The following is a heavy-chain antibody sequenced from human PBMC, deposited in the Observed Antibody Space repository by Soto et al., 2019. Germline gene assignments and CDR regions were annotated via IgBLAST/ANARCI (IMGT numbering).Heavy chain of an antibody. CDR2: IYYTGHT. Sequence: QVQLQESGPGLVKPSQTLSLTCTVSGVSINTGGRFWSWVRQLPGKGLEWIGYIYYTGHTGYNPSLQSRLTISVDTSKNQFSLNLRSVTAADTALYYCAMALRPTGSPGYWYFDLWGRGTLVTVSS. V-gene: IGHV4-31*03. D-gene: IGHD1-1*01. CDR1: GVSINTGGRF. CDR3: AMALRPTGSPGYWYFDL. J-gene: IGHJ2*01.